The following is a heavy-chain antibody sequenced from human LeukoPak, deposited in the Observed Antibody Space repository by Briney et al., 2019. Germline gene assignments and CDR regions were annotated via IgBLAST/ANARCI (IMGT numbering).Heavy chain of an antibody. Sequence: ASVKVSCKGSGYSFTSYWIGWVRQMPGKGLEWMWIIYPGDSDTRYSPSFQGQVTISADKSISTAFLQWSSLKASDTSMYYCARLQFGENWFDPWGQGTLVTVSS. CDR3: ARLQFGENWFDP. J-gene: IGHJ5*02. CDR2: IYPGDSDT. V-gene: IGHV5-51*01. CDR1: GYSFTSYW. D-gene: IGHD3-16*01.